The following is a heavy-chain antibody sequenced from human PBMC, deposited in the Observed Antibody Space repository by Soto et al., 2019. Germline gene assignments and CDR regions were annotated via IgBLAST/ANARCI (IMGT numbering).Heavy chain of an antibody. Sequence: GGSLRLSCSASEFTFSSYCMYWVRQAPGKGLEWVANIKQDGSDKYYVDSVKGRFTISRDDSKNMVYLQMNSLKTEDTAVYYCTTDSYITIVIVRFDYWGHGTLVTVSS. CDR2: IKQDGSDK. D-gene: IGHD3-22*01. J-gene: IGHJ4*01. CDR3: TTDSYITIVIVRFDY. V-gene: IGHV3-7*03. CDR1: EFTFSSYC.